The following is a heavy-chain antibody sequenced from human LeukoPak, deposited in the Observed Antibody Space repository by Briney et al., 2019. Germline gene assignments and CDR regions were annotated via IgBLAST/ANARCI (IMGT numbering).Heavy chain of an antibody. CDR3: ARDHYGSGSFLDY. V-gene: IGHV4-59*01. Sequence: SETLSLTCTVSGGSISGYYWSWIRQPPGKGLEWIGYIYYSGSTDYNPSLKSRVTISVDTSKNQFSLKLSSVTAADTAVYYCARDHYGSGSFLDYWGQGTLVTVSS. CDR2: IYYSGST. D-gene: IGHD3-10*01. J-gene: IGHJ4*02. CDR1: GGSISGYY.